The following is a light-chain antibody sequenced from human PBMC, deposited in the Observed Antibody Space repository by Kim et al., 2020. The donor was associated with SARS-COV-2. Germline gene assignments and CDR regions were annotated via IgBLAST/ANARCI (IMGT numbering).Light chain of an antibody. J-gene: IGKJ4*01. CDR2: DAS. Sequence: DIQMTQSPSSLSASVGDRVTITCRATQVIGNNLSWLQQKVGKAPQRLIYDASTLQSGVPSRFSGSGSGTEFTLTISSLQPEDFATYYCLQRNSYPLTFGGGTKVDIK. CDR1: QVIGNN. CDR3: LQRNSYPLT. V-gene: IGKV1-17*01.